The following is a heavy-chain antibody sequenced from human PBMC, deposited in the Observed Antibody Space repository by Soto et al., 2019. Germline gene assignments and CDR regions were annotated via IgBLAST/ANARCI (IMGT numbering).Heavy chain of an antibody. Sequence: QITLKESGPTLVKTTQTLTLTCTFSGFSLSTSGVGVGWIRQPPGKALEWLALIYWDDDKRYSPSLKSRLTNTTDTSKTPVVLTMSNMDPVDTATYYCAHSSGYYDSSGQHPHQYFDYWGQGTLVTVSS. J-gene: IGHJ4*02. CDR3: AHSSGYYDSSGQHPHQYFDY. CDR1: GFSLSTSGVG. CDR2: IYWDDDK. D-gene: IGHD3-22*01. V-gene: IGHV2-5*02.